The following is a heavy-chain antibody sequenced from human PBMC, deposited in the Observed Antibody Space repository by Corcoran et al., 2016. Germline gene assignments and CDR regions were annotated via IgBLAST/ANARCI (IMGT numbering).Heavy chain of an antibody. CDR1: GGSISSYY. CDR3: ARDPSSLNYYGSGMYAFDI. CDR2: IYYSGST. Sequence: QVQLQESGPGLVKPSETLSLTCTVSGGSISSYYWSWIRQPPGKGLAWIGYIYYSGSTNYNPSLKSRVTISVDTSKNQFSLKLSSVTAADTAVYYCARDPSSLNYYGSGMYAFDIWGQGTMVTVSS. D-gene: IGHD3-10*01. V-gene: IGHV4-59*01. J-gene: IGHJ3*02.